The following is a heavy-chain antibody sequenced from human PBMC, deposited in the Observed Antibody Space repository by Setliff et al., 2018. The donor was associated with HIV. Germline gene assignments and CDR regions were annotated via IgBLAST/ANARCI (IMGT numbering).Heavy chain of an antibody. D-gene: IGHD6-13*01. CDR2: VNSDGSSK. CDR3: SRGIAAAGIYYYYAMDV. V-gene: IGHV3-74*01. Sequence: GGSLRLSCAASGFTFSNYWMHWVRQAPGKGLVWVSRVNSDGSSKTYADSVKDRFTISRDNAKNSLYLQMNSLRAEDTAVYCCSRGIAAAGIYYYYAMDVWGQGTTVTVSS. CDR1: GFTFSNYW. J-gene: IGHJ6*02.